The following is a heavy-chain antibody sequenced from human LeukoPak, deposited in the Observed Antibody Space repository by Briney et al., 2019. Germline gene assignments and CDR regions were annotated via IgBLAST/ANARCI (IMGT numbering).Heavy chain of an antibody. Sequence: GGSLRLSCAASGYTFRDYSVNWVRQVPGKGLEWVSSISSTSSYIYYADSVKGRFTISRDDAKNSLYLQMNSLRAEDTAVYYCARDHVVPGLVFDHWGQGTLVSVSS. CDR2: ISSTSSYI. CDR1: GYTFRDYS. D-gene: IGHD3-10*01. V-gene: IGHV3-21*01. CDR3: ARDHVVPGLVFDH. J-gene: IGHJ4*02.